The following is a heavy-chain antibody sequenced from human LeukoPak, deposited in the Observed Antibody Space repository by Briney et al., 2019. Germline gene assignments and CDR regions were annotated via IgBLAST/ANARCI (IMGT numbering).Heavy chain of an antibody. CDR1: GYTFTGYY. D-gene: IGHD6-19*01. CDR2: INPSGGST. Sequence: GASVKVSCKTSGYTFTGYYMHWVRQAPGQGLEWMGIINPSGGSTSYAQKFQGRVTMTRDTSTSTVYMELSSLRSEDTAVYYCARSPSGSGWSPYYYYYYMDVWGKGTTVTISS. CDR3: ARSPSGSGWSPYYYYYYMDV. V-gene: IGHV1-46*01. J-gene: IGHJ6*03.